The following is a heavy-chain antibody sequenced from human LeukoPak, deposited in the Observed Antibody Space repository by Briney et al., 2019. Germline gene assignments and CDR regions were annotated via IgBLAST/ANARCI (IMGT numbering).Heavy chain of an antibody. CDR1: GFTSSSYW. CDR2: IKQDGSEK. D-gene: IGHD2-8*01. CDR3: ARRAARPTKSNWFDP. V-gene: IGHV3-7*01. J-gene: IGHJ5*02. Sequence: GGSLRLSCAASGFTSSSYWMSWVRQAPGKGLEWVANIKQDGSEKYYVDSVKGRFTISRDNAKNSLFLQMNSLRAEDTAVYYCARRAARPTKSNWFDPWGLGTLVTVSS.